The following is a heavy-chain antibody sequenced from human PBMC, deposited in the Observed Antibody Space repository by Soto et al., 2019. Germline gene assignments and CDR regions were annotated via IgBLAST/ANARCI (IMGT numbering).Heavy chain of an antibody. CDR3: ARRSNYAGNYYYGMDV. D-gene: IGHD4-4*01. CDR1: GGTFSSYA. CDR2: IIPIFGTA. Sequence: SVKVSCKASGGTFSSYAISWVRQAPGQGLEWMGGIIPIFGTANYAQKFQGRVTITADESTSTAYMELNSLRSEDTAVYYCARRSNYAGNYYYGMDVWGQGTTVTVSS. V-gene: IGHV1-69*13. J-gene: IGHJ6*02.